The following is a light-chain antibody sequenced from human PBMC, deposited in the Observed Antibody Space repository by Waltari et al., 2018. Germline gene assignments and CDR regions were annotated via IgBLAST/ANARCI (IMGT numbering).Light chain of an antibody. Sequence: DIQMTQSHSTLSASVGDRVTITCRASQSIINWLAVYQQKPVKAPKFLIYKTSNLESGVPSRFSGSGSGTECTLTISSLQPDDFATYYCQQYNVYSLTFGGGTKVEIK. V-gene: IGKV1-5*03. J-gene: IGKJ4*01. CDR3: QQYNVYSLT. CDR2: KTS. CDR1: QSIINW.